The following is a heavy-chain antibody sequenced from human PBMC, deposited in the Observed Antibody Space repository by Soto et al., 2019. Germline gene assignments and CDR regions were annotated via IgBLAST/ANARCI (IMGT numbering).Heavy chain of an antibody. Sequence: VESLKISCRASGYTFTDYWISCFLQMPGKGLEWVGRLDPKDSYTDYSPSFQGHVSISSDQSLNTAHLHMDSLRAEDTAVYYCAKDRNYPRDQFHYWGQGTLVTVSS. CDR1: GYTFTDYW. CDR3: AKDRNYPRDQFHY. V-gene: IGHV5-10-1*01. D-gene: IGHD1-7*01. J-gene: IGHJ4*02. CDR2: LDPKDSYT.